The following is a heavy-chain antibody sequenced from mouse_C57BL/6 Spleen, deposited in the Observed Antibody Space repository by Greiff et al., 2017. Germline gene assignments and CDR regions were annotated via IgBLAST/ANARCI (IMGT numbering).Heavy chain of an antibody. J-gene: IGHJ4*01. CDR3: ARAGYSNNGSAMDY. Sequence: VKLQQPGAELVKPGASVKLSCKASGYTFTSYWMHWVKQRPGQGLEWIGMIHPNSGSTNYNEKFKSKATLTVDKSSSTAYMQLSSLTSEDSAVYYCARAGYSNNGSAMDYWGQGTSVTVSS. CDR1: GYTFTSYW. CDR2: IHPNSGST. D-gene: IGHD2-5*01. V-gene: IGHV1-64*01.